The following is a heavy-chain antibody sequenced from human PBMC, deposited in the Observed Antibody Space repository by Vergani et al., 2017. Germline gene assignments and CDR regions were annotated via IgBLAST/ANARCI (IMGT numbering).Heavy chain of an antibody. V-gene: IGHV3-30*02. D-gene: IGHD5-12*01. CDR3: AKPSQLWLRLSYYFDY. CDR2: IRYDGSNK. J-gene: IGHJ4*02. Sequence: QVQLVESGGGVVQPGGSLRLSCAASGFTFSSYGMHWVRQAPGKGLGWVAFIRYDGSNKYYADSVKGRFTISRDNSKNTLYLQMNSLRAEDTAVYYCAKPSQLWLRLSYYFDYWGQGTVVTVSS. CDR1: GFTFSSYG.